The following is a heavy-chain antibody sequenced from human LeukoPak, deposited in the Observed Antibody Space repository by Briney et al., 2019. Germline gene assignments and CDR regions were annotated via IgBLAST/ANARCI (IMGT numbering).Heavy chain of an antibody. D-gene: IGHD3-10*01. V-gene: IGHV4-39*01. CDR2: IYDSGST. CDR3: ARHYGP. CDR1: GGSIRSSYCY. J-gene: IGHJ5*02. Sequence: PSETLSLTCTVSGGSIRSSYCYWGWIRQPPGKGLEWIGSIYDSGSTYYNPSLKSRVTISVDTSKNQFSLKLNSVTAADTALYYCARHYGPWGQGTLVTVSS.